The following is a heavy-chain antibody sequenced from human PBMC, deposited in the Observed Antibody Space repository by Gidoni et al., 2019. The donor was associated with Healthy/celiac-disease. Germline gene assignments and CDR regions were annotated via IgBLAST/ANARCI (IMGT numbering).Heavy chain of an antibody. Sequence: EVQLVESGGGLVKPGGSLRLSCAASGFTFSSYSMNWVRQAPGKGLEWVSSISSSSSYISYADSVKGRFTISRDNAKNSLYLQMNSLRAEDTAVYYCASYYYGSGSYRGVGDYWGQGTLVTVSS. V-gene: IGHV3-21*01. CDR2: ISSSSSYI. D-gene: IGHD3-10*01. J-gene: IGHJ4*02. CDR3: ASYYYGSGSYRGVGDY. CDR1: GFTFSSYS.